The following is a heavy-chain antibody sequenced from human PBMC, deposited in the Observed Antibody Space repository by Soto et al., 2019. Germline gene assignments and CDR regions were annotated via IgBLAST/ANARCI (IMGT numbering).Heavy chain of an antibody. CDR2: ISSRGGST. J-gene: IGHJ4*02. V-gene: IGHV3-23*01. CDR3: AKYQPMTQPRPYVDY. Sequence: EVQLLESGGALIQPGGSLRLSCAASGFTFSSYAMSWVRQAPGKGLGWVSAISSRGGSTFYADSVKGRFTISRDNSRNTLYLQMNSLRAEDTAIYYCAKYQPMTQPRPYVDYWGQGTLVTVSS. CDR1: GFTFSSYA. D-gene: IGHD3-22*01.